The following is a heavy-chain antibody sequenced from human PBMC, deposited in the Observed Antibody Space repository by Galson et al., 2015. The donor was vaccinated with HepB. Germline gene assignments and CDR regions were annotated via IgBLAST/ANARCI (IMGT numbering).Heavy chain of an antibody. Sequence: SVKVSCKASGYTFTSYYMHWVRQAPGQGLEWMGIINPSGGSTSYAQKLQGRVTMTRDTSTSTVYMELSSLRSEDTAVYYCARDSTVTMVRGAITPDAGWFDPWGQGTLVTVSS. J-gene: IGHJ5*02. CDR2: INPSGGST. CDR3: ARDSTVTMVRGAITPDAGWFDP. V-gene: IGHV1-46*04. D-gene: IGHD3-10*01. CDR1: GYTFTSYY.